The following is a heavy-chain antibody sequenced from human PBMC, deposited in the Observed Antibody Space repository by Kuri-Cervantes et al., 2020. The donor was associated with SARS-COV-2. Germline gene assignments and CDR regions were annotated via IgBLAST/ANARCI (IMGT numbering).Heavy chain of an antibody. CDR2: INPNSGGT. V-gene: IGHV1-2*02. D-gene: IGHD6-19*01. J-gene: IGHJ5*02. Sequence: ASVKVSCKASGYTFTEYYMHWVRQAPGQGLEWMGWINPNSGGTNYTQRFQGRVTMTRDTSIRTAYMELSRLRSDDTAVYYCARGGLAVAGRVLFDPWGEGTLVTVSS. CDR1: GYTFTEYY. CDR3: ARGGLAVAGRVLFDP.